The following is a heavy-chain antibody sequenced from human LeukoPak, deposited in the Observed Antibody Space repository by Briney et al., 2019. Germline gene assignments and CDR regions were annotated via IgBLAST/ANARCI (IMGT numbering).Heavy chain of an antibody. V-gene: IGHV1-46*01. CDR2: INPSGGST. Sequence: ASVKVSCKASGYTFTSYYMHWVRQAPGQGLEWMGIINPSGGSTSYAQKFQGRVTMTRDTSTSTVYMELSSLRSEDTAVYYCARDQGHDFWSGYAHYWGQGTLVTVSS. CDR3: ARDQGHDFWSGYAHY. J-gene: IGHJ4*02. CDR1: GYTFTSYY. D-gene: IGHD3-3*01.